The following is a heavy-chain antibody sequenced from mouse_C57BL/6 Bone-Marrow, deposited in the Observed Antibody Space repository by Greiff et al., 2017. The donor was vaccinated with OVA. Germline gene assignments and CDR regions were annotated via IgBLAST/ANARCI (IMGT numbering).Heavy chain of an antibody. D-gene: IGHD1-1*01. J-gene: IGHJ2*01. V-gene: IGHV1-62-2*01. CDR1: GYTFTEYT. Sequence: QVQLQQSGAELVKPGASVKLSCKASGYTFTEYTIHWVKQRSGQGLEWIGWFYPGSGSIKYNEKFKDKATLTADKSSSTVYMELSRLTSEDSAVYFCARHEGLYGSQGYYFEYWGQGTTLTVSS. CDR3: ARHEGLYGSQGYYFEY. CDR2: FYPGSGSI.